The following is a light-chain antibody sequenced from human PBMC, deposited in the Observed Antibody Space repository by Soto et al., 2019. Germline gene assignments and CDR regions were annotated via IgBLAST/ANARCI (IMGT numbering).Light chain of an antibody. CDR3: SSYSSSSTLMM. J-gene: IGLJ3*02. V-gene: IGLV2-14*03. CDR2: DVS. Sequence: QSVLAQPASVSGSPGQSITISCTGTTSDIGAYNYVSWYQHHPGKAPKVMIYDVSNRPSGVSIRFSGSKSGTTASLTISGLRAEDEADYYCSSYSSSSTLMMFGGGTKLTVL. CDR1: TSDIGAYNY.